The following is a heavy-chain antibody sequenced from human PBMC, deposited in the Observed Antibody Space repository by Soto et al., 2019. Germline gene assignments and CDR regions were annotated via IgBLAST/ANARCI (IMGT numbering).Heavy chain of an antibody. D-gene: IGHD3-22*01. CDR1: GFTFICFN. CDR3: ARVAYYYDSSGYFY. Sequence: FPRLSSAAPGFTFICFNMKSVRQAPGKGLEWVSYISSSGSTIYYADSVKGRFTISRDNAKNSLYLQMNSLRAEDTAVYYCARVAYYYDSSGYFYWGQGTLVTVSS. CDR2: ISSSGSTI. V-gene: IGHV3-48*01. J-gene: IGHJ4*02.